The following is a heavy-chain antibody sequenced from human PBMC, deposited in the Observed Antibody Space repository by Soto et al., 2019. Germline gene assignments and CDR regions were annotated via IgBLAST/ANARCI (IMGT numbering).Heavy chain of an antibody. J-gene: IGHJ6*02. D-gene: IGHD5-18*01. Sequence: PGGSLRLSCAASGFTFSSYAMSWVRQAPGKGLEWVSAISGSGGSTYYADSVKGRFTISRDNSKNTLYLQMNSLRAEDTAVYYYAKHMQLWSTSYYSYLMDVWGQGTTVTVSS. CDR2: ISGSGGST. CDR1: GFTFSSYA. CDR3: AKHMQLWSTSYYSYLMDV. V-gene: IGHV3-23*01.